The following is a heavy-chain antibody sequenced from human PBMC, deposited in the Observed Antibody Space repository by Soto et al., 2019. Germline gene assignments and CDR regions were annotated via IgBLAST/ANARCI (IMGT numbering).Heavy chain of an antibody. CDR3: AKDRRITIFGVVIDGMDV. D-gene: IGHD3-3*01. CDR1: GFTFSSYG. Sequence: GGSLRLSCAASGFTFSSYGMHWVRQSPGKGLGWVAVISYDGSNKYYADSVKGRFTISRDNSKNTLYLQMNSLRAEDTAVYYCAKDRRITIFGVVIDGMDVWGQGTTVTVSS. CDR2: ISYDGSNK. J-gene: IGHJ6*02. V-gene: IGHV3-30*18.